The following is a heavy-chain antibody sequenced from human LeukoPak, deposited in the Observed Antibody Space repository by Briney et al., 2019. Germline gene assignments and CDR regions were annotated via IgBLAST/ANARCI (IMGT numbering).Heavy chain of an antibody. D-gene: IGHD3-10*01. Sequence: ASVKVSGKVSGYTLTELSMHWVRQAPGKGLEWMGGFDPEDGETIYAQKFQGRVTMTEDTSTDTAYMELSSLRSEDTAVYYCATDLRFGDLGGYWGQGTLVTVSS. CDR3: ATDLRFGDLGGY. CDR2: FDPEDGET. J-gene: IGHJ4*02. V-gene: IGHV1-24*01. CDR1: GYTLTELS.